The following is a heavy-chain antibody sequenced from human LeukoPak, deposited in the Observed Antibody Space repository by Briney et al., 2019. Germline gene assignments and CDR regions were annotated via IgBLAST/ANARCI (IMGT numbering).Heavy chain of an antibody. CDR1: GLSFSSYA. J-gene: IGHJ5*02. D-gene: IGHD6-13*01. Sequence: GGSLRLSCVASGLSFSSYAMSWVRQAPGKGLEWVSGISGSGGSTYYADSVKGRFTISRDNSENTLYLQMNSLRAEDTAVYYCAKYSSSWYGGDWLDPWGQGALVTVFS. CDR2: ISGSGGST. CDR3: AKYSSSWYGGDWLDP. V-gene: IGHV3-23*01.